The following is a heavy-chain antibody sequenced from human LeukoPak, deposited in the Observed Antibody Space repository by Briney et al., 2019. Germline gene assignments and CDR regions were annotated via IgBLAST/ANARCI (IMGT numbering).Heavy chain of an antibody. D-gene: IGHD1-26*01. Sequence: PGGSLRLSCAASGFPFSNYAMHWVRLAPGKGLDWLAVISYDGKSNYHADSVKGRFTISRDNAKNSLYLQMNSLRAEDTAVYYCARRRDSGSLQHFDYWGQGTLVTVSS. CDR3: ARRRDSGSLQHFDY. CDR2: ISYDGKSN. J-gene: IGHJ4*02. V-gene: IGHV3-30*04. CDR1: GFPFSNYA.